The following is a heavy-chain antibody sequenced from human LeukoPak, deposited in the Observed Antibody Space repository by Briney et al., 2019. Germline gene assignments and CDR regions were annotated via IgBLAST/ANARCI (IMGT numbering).Heavy chain of an antibody. J-gene: IGHJ6*03. CDR1: GGSISSGGYY. Sequence: SETLSLTCTVSGGSISSGGYYWSWIRQHPGKGLEWIGYIYYSGSTYYNPSLKSRVTISVDTSKNQFSLKLSSVTAADTAVYYCASYTYYYESSGYDYYYYMDVWGKGTTVTVSS. V-gene: IGHV4-31*03. D-gene: IGHD3-22*01. CDR2: IYYSGST. CDR3: ASYTYYYESSGYDYYYYMDV.